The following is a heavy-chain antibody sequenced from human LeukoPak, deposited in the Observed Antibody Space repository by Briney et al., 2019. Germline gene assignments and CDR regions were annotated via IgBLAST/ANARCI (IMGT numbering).Heavy chain of an antibody. D-gene: IGHD3-22*01. CDR1: GYTFSSFG. CDR3: VAPIYYDSPPSMDV. J-gene: IGHJ6*02. CDR2: ISADNGNT. V-gene: IGHV1-18*01. Sequence: GASVKVSCKASGYTFSSFGISWVRQAPGQGLEWMGWISADNGNTNYAQKFQERVTITRDMSTSTAYMELTSLRFEDTAVYYCVAPIYYDSPPSMDVWGQGTTVTVSS.